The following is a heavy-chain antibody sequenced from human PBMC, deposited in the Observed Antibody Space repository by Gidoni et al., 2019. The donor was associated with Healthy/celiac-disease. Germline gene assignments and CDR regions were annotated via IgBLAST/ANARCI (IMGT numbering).Heavy chain of an antibody. CDR2: IIPILGIA. CDR3: AREPDHADGEMATNYFDY. Sequence: QVQLVQSGAEVKKPGSSVKVSCKASGGTFSSYTISWVRQAPGQGLEWMGRIIPILGIANYAQKFQGRVTITADKSTSTAYMELSSLRSEDTAVYYCAREPDHADGEMATNYFDYWGQGTLVTVSA. V-gene: IGHV1-69*08. J-gene: IGHJ4*02. D-gene: IGHD5-12*01. CDR1: GGTFSSYT.